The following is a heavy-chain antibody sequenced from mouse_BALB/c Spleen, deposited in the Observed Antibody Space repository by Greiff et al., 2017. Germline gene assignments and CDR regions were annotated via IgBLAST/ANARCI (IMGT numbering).Heavy chain of an antibody. J-gene: IGHJ4*01. Sequence: VQGVESGPGLVAPSQSLSITCTVSGFSLTSYGVHWVRQPPGKGLEWLGVIWAGGSTNYNSALMSRLSISKDNSKSQVFLKMNSLQTDDTAMYYCARVGNGNYVYAMDYWGQGTSVTVSS. CDR1: GFSLTSYG. CDR2: IWAGGST. D-gene: IGHD2-1*01. V-gene: IGHV2-9*02. CDR3: ARVGNGNYVYAMDY.